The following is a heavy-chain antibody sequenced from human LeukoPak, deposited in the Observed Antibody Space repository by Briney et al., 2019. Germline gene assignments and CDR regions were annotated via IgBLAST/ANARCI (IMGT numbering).Heavy chain of an antibody. Sequence: SETLSLTCTVSGGSISSGGYYWSWIRQHPGKGLEWIGYIYYSGSTYYNPSLKSRVTISVDTSKNQFSLKLSSVTAVDTAVYYCARGHYDFWSGYPYYYGMDVWGQGTTVTVSS. J-gene: IGHJ6*02. CDR1: GGSISSGGYY. D-gene: IGHD3-3*01. CDR3: ARGHYDFWSGYPYYYGMDV. V-gene: IGHV4-31*03. CDR2: IYYSGST.